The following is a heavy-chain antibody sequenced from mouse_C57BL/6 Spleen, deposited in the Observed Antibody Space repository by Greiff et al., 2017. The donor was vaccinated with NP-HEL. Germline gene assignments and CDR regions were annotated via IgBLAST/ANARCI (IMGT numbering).Heavy chain of an antibody. J-gene: IGHJ2*01. V-gene: IGHV1-81*01. CDR3: ARPYGSYYFDY. D-gene: IGHD1-1*01. CDR2: IYPRSGNT. Sequence: VQLQESGAELARPGASVKLSCKASGYTFTSYGISWVKQRTGQGLEWIGEIYPRSGNTYYNEKFKGKATLTADKSSSTAYMELRSLTSEDSAVYFCARPYGSYYFDYWGQGTTLTVSS. CDR1: GYTFTSYG.